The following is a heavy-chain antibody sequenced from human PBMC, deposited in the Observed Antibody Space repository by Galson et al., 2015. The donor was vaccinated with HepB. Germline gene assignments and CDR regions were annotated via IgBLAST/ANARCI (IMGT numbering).Heavy chain of an antibody. CDR3: ARVVTPLGDWFDP. J-gene: IGHJ5*02. CDR1: GYTFTSYY. CDR2: INPSGGST. Sequence: SVKVSCKASGYTFTSYYMHWVRQAPGQGLEWMGIINPSGGSTSYAQKLQGRVTMTRDTSTSTVYMELSSLRSEDTAVYYCARVVTPLGDWFDPWGQGTLVTVSS. V-gene: IGHV1-46*04. D-gene: IGHD7-27*01.